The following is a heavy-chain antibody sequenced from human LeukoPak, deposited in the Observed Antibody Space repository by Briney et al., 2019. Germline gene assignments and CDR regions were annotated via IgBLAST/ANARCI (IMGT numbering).Heavy chain of an antibody. V-gene: IGHV1-69*13. CDR2: IIPIFGTA. D-gene: IGHD3-22*01. J-gene: IGHJ6*03. Sequence: SVKVSCKASGYTFTGYYMHWVRQAPGQGLEWMGGIIPIFGTANYAQKFQGRVTITADESTSTAYMELSSLRSEDTAVYYCARGDSSGYYYHYYYYMDVWGKGTTVTVSS. CDR1: GYTFTGYY. CDR3: ARGDSSGYYYHYYYYMDV.